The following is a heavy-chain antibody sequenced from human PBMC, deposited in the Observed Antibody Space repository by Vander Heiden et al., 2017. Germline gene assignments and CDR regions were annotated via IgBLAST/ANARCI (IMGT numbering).Heavy chain of an antibody. Sequence: EVQLVESGGGLVKPGGSLRLSCAASGFTVSSYSLNWVRQAPGKGLEWFSSISSSSSYLYYADSLKGRFTISRDNAKNSLYLQINRLRAEDTAVYYCARYLSRTYWYYDLWGGGTLV. CDR3: ARYLSRTYWYYDL. CDR1: GFTVSSYS. J-gene: IGHJ2*01. D-gene: IGHD1-1*01. CDR2: ISSSSSYL. V-gene: IGHV3-21*01.